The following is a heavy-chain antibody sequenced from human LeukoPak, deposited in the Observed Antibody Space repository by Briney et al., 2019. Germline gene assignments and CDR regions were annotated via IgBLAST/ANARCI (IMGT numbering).Heavy chain of an antibody. Sequence: GGSLRLSCAASGFSFSNFAMHWVRQAPGKGLEWVAVILSDGSNEYYGDSVKGRFIISRDNSKDTLNLQMNSLRGDDTAVYYCAKRGARRSDYYGMDVWGQGTTVTVSS. V-gene: IGHV3-30*18. D-gene: IGHD6-6*01. J-gene: IGHJ6*02. CDR3: AKRGARRSDYYGMDV. CDR2: ILSDGSNE. CDR1: GFSFSNFA.